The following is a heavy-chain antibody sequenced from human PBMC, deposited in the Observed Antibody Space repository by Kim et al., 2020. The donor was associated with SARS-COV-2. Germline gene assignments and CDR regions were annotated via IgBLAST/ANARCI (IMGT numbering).Heavy chain of an antibody. CDR1: GFTFNTYA. CDR3: ARRRDCSSTSCYQDY. CDR2: ISGSGSST. V-gene: IGHV3-23*01. D-gene: IGHD2-2*01. Sequence: GGSLRLSCAASGFTFNTYAMSWVRQTPGKGLEWVSGISGSGSSTYYADSVKGRFTISRDNSKNTLYLQMNSLRADDTAIYYCARRRDCSSTSCYQDYWG. J-gene: IGHJ4*01.